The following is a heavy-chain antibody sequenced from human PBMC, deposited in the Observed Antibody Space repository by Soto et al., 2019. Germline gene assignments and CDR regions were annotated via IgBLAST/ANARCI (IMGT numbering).Heavy chain of an antibody. CDR3: AIDRRDYYDSSGLDY. J-gene: IGHJ4*02. D-gene: IGHD3-22*01. CDR2: IYYSGST. CDR1: GGSISSYY. V-gene: IGHV4-59*01. Sequence: ASETLSLTCTVSGGSISSYYWSWIRQPPGKGLEWIGYIYYSGSTNYNPSLKSRVTISVDTSKNQFSLKLSSVTAADTAVYYCAIDRRDYYDSSGLDYWGQGTLVTVSS.